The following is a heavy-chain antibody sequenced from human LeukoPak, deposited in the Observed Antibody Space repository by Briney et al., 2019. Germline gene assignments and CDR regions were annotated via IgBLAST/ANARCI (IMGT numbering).Heavy chain of an antibody. D-gene: IGHD2-2*01. CDR3: ARGSDCSSTSCYPYYYYYMDV. CDR1: GYTFTSYY. CDR2: MNPNSGNT. J-gene: IGHJ6*03. V-gene: IGHV1-8*02. Sequence: ASVKVSCKASGYTFTSYYMHWVRQAPGQGLEWMGWMNPNSGNTGYAQKFQGRVTMTRNTSISTAYMELSSLRSEDTAVYYCARGSDCSSTSCYPYYYYYMDVWGKGTTVTVSS.